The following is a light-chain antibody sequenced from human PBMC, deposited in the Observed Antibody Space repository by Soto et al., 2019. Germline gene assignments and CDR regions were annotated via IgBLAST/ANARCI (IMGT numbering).Light chain of an antibody. J-gene: IGKJ1*01. CDR2: YAS. CDR1: QSVSSY. Sequence: EIVLTQSPATLSLSPGERATLSCRASQSVSSYLAWYQQKPGQAPRLLIYYASNRATGIPARFSGSGSGTDFTLTISSLEPEDVAVYYCQQRSNWPPRTFGQGTKVEIK. V-gene: IGKV3-11*01. CDR3: QQRSNWPPRT.